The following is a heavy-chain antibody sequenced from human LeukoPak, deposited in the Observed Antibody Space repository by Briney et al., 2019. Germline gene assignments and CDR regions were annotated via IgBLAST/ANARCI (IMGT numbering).Heavy chain of an antibody. J-gene: IGHJ4*02. Sequence: GESLKISCKGSGYSFTSYWIGWVRQMPGKGLEWMGIIYPGDSDTRYSPSFQGQVTISADKSIRTAYLQWSSLKASDTAMYCCARQGDGSGSYYSHLDYWGQGTLVTVSS. V-gene: IGHV5-51*01. CDR1: GYSFTSYW. CDR3: ARQGDGSGSYYSHLDY. CDR2: IYPGDSDT. D-gene: IGHD3-10*01.